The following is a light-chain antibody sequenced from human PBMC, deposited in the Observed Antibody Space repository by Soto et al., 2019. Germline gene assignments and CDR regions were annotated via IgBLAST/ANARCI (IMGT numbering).Light chain of an antibody. CDR3: QSYDSSGSRV. J-gene: IGLJ1*01. CDR2: GNS. V-gene: IGLV1-40*01. Sequence: QPVLTQPPSVSGAPGQRVTISCTGSSSNIGAGYDVHWYQQLPGTAPKLLIYGNSNRPSGVPDRFSGSKSGTSASLAITGLQAEDEADYYCQSYDSSGSRVFGTGTKLTVL. CDR1: SSNIGAGYD.